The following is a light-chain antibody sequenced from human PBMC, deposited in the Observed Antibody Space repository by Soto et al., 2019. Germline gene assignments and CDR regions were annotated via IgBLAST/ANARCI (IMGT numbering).Light chain of an antibody. Sequence: EIVMTQSPATLSVPPGGRATLSCRASQSVSSYLAWYQQRPGQPPRLLIYRASTRATGIPDSFSGSGSGTEFSLTISSLQSEDFAVYYCQQYSTWPPRYTFGQGTKLEI. V-gene: IGKV3-15*01. CDR1: QSVSSY. CDR3: QQYSTWPPRYT. J-gene: IGKJ2*01. CDR2: RAS.